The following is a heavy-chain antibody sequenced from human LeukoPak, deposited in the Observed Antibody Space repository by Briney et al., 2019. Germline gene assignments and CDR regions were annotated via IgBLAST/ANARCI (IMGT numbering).Heavy chain of an antibody. CDR2: INPSSGVT. CDR3: ASRAGDSAPFGF. V-gene: IGHV1-2*06. D-gene: IGHD4-17*01. J-gene: IGHJ4*02. CDR1: GYTFTGYY. Sequence: ASVKVSCKASGYTFTGYYIQWVRQAPGQGLEWMGRINPSSGVTFSTQRFQGRVTMTRDTSINTVYMELSRLTFDDTAIYYCASRAGDSAPFGFWGQGTLVIVSS.